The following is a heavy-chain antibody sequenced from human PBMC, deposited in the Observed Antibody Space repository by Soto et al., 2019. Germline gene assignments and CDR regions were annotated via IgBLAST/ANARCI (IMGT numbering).Heavy chain of an antibody. J-gene: IGHJ6*02. D-gene: IGHD2-2*01. CDR3: ARGGIVLVPAAPAGSLDV. V-gene: IGHV1-46*01. Sequence: QVQLVQSGAEVKKPGASVKVSCKASGYTFTSYYMHWVRQAPGQGLEWMGIINPSGGSTSYAQKFQGRGTMTRDTSKSTVYMELSSLRSEDTAVYYCARGGIVLVPAAPAGSLDVWGQGTTVTVSS. CDR1: GYTFTSYY. CDR2: INPSGGST.